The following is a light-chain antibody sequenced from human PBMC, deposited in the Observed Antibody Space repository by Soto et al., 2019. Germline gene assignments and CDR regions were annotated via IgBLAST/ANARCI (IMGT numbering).Light chain of an antibody. Sequence: EIVMTQSPATLSVSPGESASLSCRASESVSSNLAWYQQKPGQSPRLLIFGASTRATGVPARFSGNGSETEFTLTISSLVSEDSAVYYCQQYNNLPPLTLGRGTKVEIK. V-gene: IGKV3-15*01. J-gene: IGKJ4*02. CDR2: GAS. CDR3: QQYNNLPPLT. CDR1: ESVSSN.